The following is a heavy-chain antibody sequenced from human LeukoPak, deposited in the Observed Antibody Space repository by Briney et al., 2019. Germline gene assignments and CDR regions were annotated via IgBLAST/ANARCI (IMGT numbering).Heavy chain of an antibody. Sequence: PSETLSLTCTVSGYSISSGYYWGWIRQPPGKGLEWIGSIYHSGSTSYNPSLKSRVTISVDTSKNQFSLKLSSVTAADTAVYYCAGRFYGSGSMLEDYWGQGTLVTVSS. D-gene: IGHD3-10*01. CDR1: GYSISSGYY. CDR3: AGRFYGSGSMLEDY. V-gene: IGHV4-38-2*02. CDR2: IYHSGST. J-gene: IGHJ4*02.